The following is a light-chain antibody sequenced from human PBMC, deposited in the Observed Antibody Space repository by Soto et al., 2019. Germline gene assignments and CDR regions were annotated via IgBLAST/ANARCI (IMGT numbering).Light chain of an antibody. CDR1: NIGGKS. CDR3: HVWDSSSDHYV. Sequence: SYELTQPPSVSVAPGQTARITCGGNNIGGKSVHWYQQKPGQAPVLVVYDDSDRPSGIPDRFSGSNSGDTATLTIRRGEAGDEADYYCHVWDSSSDHYVFGTGTKVTVL. J-gene: IGLJ1*01. CDR2: DDS. V-gene: IGLV3-21*02.